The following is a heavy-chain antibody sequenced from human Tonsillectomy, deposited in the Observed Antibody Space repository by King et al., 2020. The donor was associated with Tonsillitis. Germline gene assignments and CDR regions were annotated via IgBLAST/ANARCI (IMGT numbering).Heavy chain of an antibody. D-gene: IGHD6-19*01. J-gene: IGHJ6*03. CDR3: ATDGSHRSGWVYFSYYMDV. Sequence: VQLVESGGGVVQPGRSLRLSCAASRFTFSTSTMHWVRQAPGKGLEWVAVISYDGTNKYYADSVKGRFTISRDNSKNTLFLQMNSLRAEDTALYYCATDGSHRSGWVYFSYYMDVWGKGTTVTVSS. CDR2: ISYDGTNK. V-gene: IGHV3-30*01. CDR1: RFTFSTST.